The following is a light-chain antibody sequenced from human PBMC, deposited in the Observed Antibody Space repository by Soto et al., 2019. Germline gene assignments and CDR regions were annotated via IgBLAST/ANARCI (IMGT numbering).Light chain of an antibody. CDR1: SSDVGGYNY. CDR3: SSHSNITPYV. CDR2: EVS. V-gene: IGLV2-8*01. J-gene: IGLJ1*01. Sequence: QSVLTQPPSASGSPGQSVTISCTGTSSDVGGYNYVSWYQQRPGKAPKLMIYEVSKRPSGVPDRFSGSKSGNTASLTVSGLQAEDEADYYCSSHSNITPYVFGTGTKVTVL.